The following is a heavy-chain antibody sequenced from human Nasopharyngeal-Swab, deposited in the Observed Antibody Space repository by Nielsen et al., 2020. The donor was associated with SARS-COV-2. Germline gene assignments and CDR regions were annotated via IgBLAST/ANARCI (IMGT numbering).Heavy chain of an antibody. Sequence: WIRQPPGKALEWLARIDWDDDKYYSTSLETRLTISKDTSKNQVVLKMTNMDPVDTATYYCARISIPGATVGYFYYYGVDVWGQGTTVTVSS. CDR2: IDWDDDK. V-gene: IGHV2-70*11. CDR3: ARISIPGATVGYFYYYGVDV. D-gene: IGHD2-2*01. J-gene: IGHJ6*02.